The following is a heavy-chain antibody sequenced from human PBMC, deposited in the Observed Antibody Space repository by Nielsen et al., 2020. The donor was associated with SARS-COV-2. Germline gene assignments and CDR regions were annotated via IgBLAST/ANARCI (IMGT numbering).Heavy chain of an antibody. CDR1: GGSFSGYY. D-gene: IGHD6-13*01. CDR3: AREGMYSSSWYSSYYYYYMDV. CDR2: INHSGST. V-gene: IGHV4-34*01. J-gene: IGHJ6*03. Sequence: SETLSLTCAVYGGSFSGYYWSWIRQPPGKGLEWIGEINHSGSTNYNPSLKSRVTISVDTSKNQFSLKLSSVTAADTAVYYCAREGMYSSSWYSSYYYYYMDVWGKGTTVTVSS.